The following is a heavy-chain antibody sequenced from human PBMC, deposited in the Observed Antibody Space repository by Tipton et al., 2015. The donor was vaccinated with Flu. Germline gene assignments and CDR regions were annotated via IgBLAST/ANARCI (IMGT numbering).Heavy chain of an antibody. CDR1: GDSISSHY. Sequence: LRLSCTVSGDSISSHYWSGIRQPAGKGLEWIGRIYISGNTQYNPSLKSRVTMSVDTSKNQFSLNLNSVTAADTAVYYCARDQSTNWNYDFFDYWGQGTLVTVSS. CDR3: ARDQSTNWNYDFFDY. V-gene: IGHV4-4*07. D-gene: IGHD1-7*01. J-gene: IGHJ4*02. CDR2: IYISGNT.